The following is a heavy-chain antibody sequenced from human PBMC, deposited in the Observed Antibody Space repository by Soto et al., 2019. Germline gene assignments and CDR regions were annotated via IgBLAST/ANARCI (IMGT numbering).Heavy chain of an antibody. CDR3: AKDARDTGGNSGICY. Sequence: QPGGSMRLSCLASEFTFNSSALSWVRQAPGMGLEWVSSIIGSGAITYYADSVKGRFTISRDNSKSTLYLQMNSLRVEDTALYYCAKDARDTGGNSGICYWGQGTLVT. J-gene: IGHJ4*02. V-gene: IGHV3-23*01. D-gene: IGHD2-21*02. CDR2: IIGSGAIT. CDR1: EFTFNSSA.